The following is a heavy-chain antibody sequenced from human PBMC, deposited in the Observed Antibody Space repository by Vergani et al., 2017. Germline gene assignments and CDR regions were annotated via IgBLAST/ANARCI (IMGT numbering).Heavy chain of an antibody. V-gene: IGHV4-34*01. D-gene: IGHD3-16*02. CDR2: VNHGGST. CDR3: ASIARAPTRRNPPPDY. Sequence: QVQLQEWGAGLLKTSETLSLTCGVSGGSFSDYYWSWIRQAPGMGLGWIGEVNHGGSTNYNPSLKSRVSISVDTSKNQFSRQLTSVTAADSALYFCASIARAPTRRNPPPDYWGQGILVTVSS. CDR1: GGSFSDYY. J-gene: IGHJ4*02.